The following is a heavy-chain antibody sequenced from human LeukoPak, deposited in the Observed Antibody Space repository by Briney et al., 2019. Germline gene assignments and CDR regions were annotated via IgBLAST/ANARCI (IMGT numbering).Heavy chain of an antibody. CDR2: INAGNGNT. J-gene: IGHJ5*02. Sequence: ASVKVSCKASGYTFTSHAMHWVRLAPGQRLEWMGWINAGNGNTKYSQKFQGRVTITRDTSASTAYMELSSLRSEDTAVYYCARGRYCSSTSCYKPTIPRFDPWGQGTLVTVSS. CDR1: GYTFTSHA. D-gene: IGHD2-2*02. V-gene: IGHV1-3*01. CDR3: ARGRYCSSTSCYKPTIPRFDP.